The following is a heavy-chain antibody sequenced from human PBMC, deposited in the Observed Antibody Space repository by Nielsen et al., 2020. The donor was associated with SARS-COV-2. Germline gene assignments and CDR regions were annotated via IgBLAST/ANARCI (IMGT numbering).Heavy chain of an antibody. CDR3: AREYSSSPGAFDI. CDR1: TDSFSDYY. V-gene: IGHV4-59*01. CDR2: FYHTGST. D-gene: IGHD6-6*01. Sequence: SETLSLTCTVSTDSFSDYYWSWFRQPPGQRLEWIGYFYHTGSTRSNPSLKSRVSISADTSKNQFSLKLRSVTAADTAVYYCAREYSSSPGAFDIWGQGTMVTVSS. J-gene: IGHJ3*02.